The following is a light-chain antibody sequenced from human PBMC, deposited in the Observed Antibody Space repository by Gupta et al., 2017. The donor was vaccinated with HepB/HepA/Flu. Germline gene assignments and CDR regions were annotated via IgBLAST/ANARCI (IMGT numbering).Light chain of an antibody. CDR3: QSADNSGYV. J-gene: IGLJ1*01. CDR2: KDS. Sequence: SDALSQPPSCFVSLGRPPRITCSGDSLPDQYSYWYQQKPGQAPVLLIYKDSERPSGIPERFSGSSSGTTVTLTISGVQAEDEGDYYCQSADNSGYVFGTGTKVTVL. V-gene: IGLV3-25*03. CDR1: SLPDQY.